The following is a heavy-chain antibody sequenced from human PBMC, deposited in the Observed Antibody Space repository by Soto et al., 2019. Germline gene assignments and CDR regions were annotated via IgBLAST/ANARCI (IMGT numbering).Heavy chain of an antibody. Sequence: SETLSLTCTVSGGSITSSVYYWGWIRQPPGKGLEWIGSIYYSGSTYYNPSLKSRVTISVDTSKKQFSLKLSSVTAADTAVYYCARLGGSYSHFDYWGQGTLVTVS. J-gene: IGHJ4*02. CDR3: ARLGGSYSHFDY. CDR1: GGSITSSVYY. D-gene: IGHD1-26*01. CDR2: IYYSGST. V-gene: IGHV4-39*01.